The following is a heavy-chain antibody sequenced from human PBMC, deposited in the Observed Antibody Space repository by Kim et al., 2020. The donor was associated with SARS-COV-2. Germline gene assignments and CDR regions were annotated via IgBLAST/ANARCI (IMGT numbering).Heavy chain of an antibody. J-gene: IGHJ6*02. Sequence: SETLSLTCAVYGGSFSGYYWSWIRQPPGKGLEWMGEINHSGSTNYNPSLKSRVTISVDTSKNQFSLKLSSVTAADTAVYYCARDIQLGYYYYGMDVWGQGTTVTVTS. CDR3: ARDIQLGYYYYGMDV. CDR2: INHSGST. V-gene: IGHV4-34*01. CDR1: GGSFSGYY. D-gene: IGHD5-18*01.